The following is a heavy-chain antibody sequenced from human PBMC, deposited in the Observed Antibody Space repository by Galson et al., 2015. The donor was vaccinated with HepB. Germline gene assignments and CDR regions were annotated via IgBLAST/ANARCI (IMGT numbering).Heavy chain of an antibody. Sequence: QSGAEVKKPGESLKISCKGSGYSFSSYWIGWVRQMPGKGLEWMGIVYPGDSDTRYSPSFQGQVTTSADKSINTAYLQWSSLKASDTAMYYCARSITAAGDYFDYWGQGTLVTVSS. D-gene: IGHD6-13*01. V-gene: IGHV5-51*01. CDR1: GYSFSSYW. CDR2: VYPGDSDT. J-gene: IGHJ4*02. CDR3: ARSITAAGDYFDY.